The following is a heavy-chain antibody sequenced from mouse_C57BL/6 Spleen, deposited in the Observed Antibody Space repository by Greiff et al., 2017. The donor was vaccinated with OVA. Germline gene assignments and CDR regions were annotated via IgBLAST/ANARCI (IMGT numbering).Heavy chain of an antibody. Sequence: EVHLVESGGGLVQPKGSLKLSCAASGFSFNTYAMNWVRQAPGKGLEWVARIRSKSNNYATYYADSVKDRFTISRDDSESMLYLQMNNLKTEDTAMYYCVRQLTGWYFDVWGTGTTVTVSS. V-gene: IGHV10-1*01. J-gene: IGHJ1*03. CDR2: IRSKSNNYAT. D-gene: IGHD2-13*01. CDR1: GFSFNTYA. CDR3: VRQLTGWYFDV.